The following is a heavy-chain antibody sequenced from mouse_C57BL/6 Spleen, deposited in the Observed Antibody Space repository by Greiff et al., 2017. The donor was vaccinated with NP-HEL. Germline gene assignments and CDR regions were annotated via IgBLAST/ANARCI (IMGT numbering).Heavy chain of an antibody. CDR3: ARDLRRSFAY. CDR2: IYPSDSET. CDR1: GYTFTSYW. V-gene: IGHV1-61*01. J-gene: IGHJ3*01. D-gene: IGHD6-1*01. Sequence: QVQLKQPGAELVRPGSSVKLSCKASGYTFTSYWMDWVKQRPGQGLEWIGNIYPSDSETHYNQQFKDKATLTVDKSSSTAYMQLSSLTSEDSAVYYCARDLRRSFAYWGQGTLVTVSA.